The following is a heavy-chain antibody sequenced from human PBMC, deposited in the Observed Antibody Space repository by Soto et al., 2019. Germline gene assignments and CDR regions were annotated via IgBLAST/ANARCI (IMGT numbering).Heavy chain of an antibody. CDR1: GFPFDDYA. CDR3: AKELLSQQLVGYYYYYGMDV. Sequence: EVQLVESGGGLVQPGRSLRLSCAASGFPFDDYAMHWVRQAPGKGLEWVSGISWNSGSIGYADSVKGRFTISRDNAKNSLYLQMNSLRAEDTALYYCAKELLSQQLVGYYYYYGMDVWGQGTTVTVSS. V-gene: IGHV3-9*01. CDR2: ISWNSGSI. D-gene: IGHD6-13*01. J-gene: IGHJ6*02.